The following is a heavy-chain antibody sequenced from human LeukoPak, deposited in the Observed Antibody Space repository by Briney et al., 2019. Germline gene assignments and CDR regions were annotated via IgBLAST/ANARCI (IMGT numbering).Heavy chain of an antibody. Sequence: GGSLRLSCAASGFPSSSYSIHWVRQAPGKGLEWVAVISYDGSIKYYADSVKGRFTISRDNSKNTLLLQLNSLKAEDTAVYYCARDLGRSGIGVVIYWYFDLWGRGTLVTVSS. CDR2: ISYDGSIK. J-gene: IGHJ2*01. CDR3: ARDLGRSGIGVVIYWYFDL. V-gene: IGHV3-30-3*01. D-gene: IGHD3-22*01. CDR1: GFPSSSYS.